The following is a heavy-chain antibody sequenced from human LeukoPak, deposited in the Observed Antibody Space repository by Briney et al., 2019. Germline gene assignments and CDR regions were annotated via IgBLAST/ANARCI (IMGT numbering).Heavy chain of an antibody. CDR2: ISYDGSDK. J-gene: IGHJ4*02. D-gene: IGHD2-15*01. V-gene: IGHV3-30*18. CDR3: AKLLSVVDQSDF. CDR1: GFTFSSYG. Sequence: GGSLRLSCAASGFTFSSYGIHWVRQAPGKGLEWVAVISYDGSDKYYADSVKGRFTISRDNSKNTLYLQMNSLRAEDTAVYYCAKLLSVVDQSDFWGQGTLVTVSS.